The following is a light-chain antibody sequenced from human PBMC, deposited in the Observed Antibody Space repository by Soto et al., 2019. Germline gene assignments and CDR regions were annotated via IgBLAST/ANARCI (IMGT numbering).Light chain of an antibody. J-gene: IGKJ4*01. Sequence: DIQMTQSPSTLSASVGDRVTITCRASQSISSWLAWYQQKPGKAPKLLIYEASSLKSGVPSRFSGSGSATEFTLTISSLQPDDFATYDCEDDSSSSGLTFGGGTKVDIK. CDR2: EAS. CDR3: EDDSSSSGLT. CDR1: QSISSW. V-gene: IGKV1-5*03.